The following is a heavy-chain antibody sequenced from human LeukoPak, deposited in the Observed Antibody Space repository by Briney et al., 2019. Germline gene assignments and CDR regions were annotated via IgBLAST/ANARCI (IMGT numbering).Heavy chain of an antibody. CDR3: GGVILGEAKSPIDC. CDR1: GGSISSSSYY. V-gene: IGHV4-39*01. D-gene: IGHD3-10*01. Sequence: KPSETLSLTCTVSGGSISSSSYYWGWIRQPPGKGLEWIGSIYYSGSTYYNPSLKSRVTISVNTSKNQLSPKLTSVTAADTAIYYCGGVILGEAKSPIDCWGQGTLVTVSS. CDR2: IYYSGST. J-gene: IGHJ4*02.